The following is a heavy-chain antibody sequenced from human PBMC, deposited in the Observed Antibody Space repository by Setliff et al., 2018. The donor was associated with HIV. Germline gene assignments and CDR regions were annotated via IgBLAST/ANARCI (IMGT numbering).Heavy chain of an antibody. CDR1: GYRFSNYW. CDR3: ARHRVGVTPSSEYYFDF. Sequence: PGESLKISCKGFGYRFSNYWIGWVRQMPGKGLEWLGIVYPLDSDTKYSPPLRGPFTISADKSTNTAFLQWSSLRASDSAIYYCARHRVGVTPSSEYYFDFWGQGTQVTVSS. J-gene: IGHJ4*02. V-gene: IGHV5-51*01. D-gene: IGHD1-26*01. CDR2: VYPLDSDT.